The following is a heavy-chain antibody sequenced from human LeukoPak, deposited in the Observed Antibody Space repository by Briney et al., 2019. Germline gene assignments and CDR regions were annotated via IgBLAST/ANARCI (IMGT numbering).Heavy chain of an antibody. CDR3: ARGHPRAVPGRAWEGYCSGGSCSSPYYYYGMDV. J-gene: IGHJ6*02. CDR2: INHSGST. Sequence: SETLSLTCAVYGGSFSGYYWSWIRQPPGKGLEWIGEINHSGSTNYNPSLKSRVTISVDTSKNQFSLKLSSVTAADTAVYYCARGHPRAVPGRAWEGYCSGGSCSSPYYYYGMDVWGQGTTVTVSS. V-gene: IGHV4-34*01. D-gene: IGHD2-15*01. CDR1: GGSFSGYY.